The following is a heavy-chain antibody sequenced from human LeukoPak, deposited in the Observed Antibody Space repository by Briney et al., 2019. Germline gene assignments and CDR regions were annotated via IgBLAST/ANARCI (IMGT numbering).Heavy chain of an antibody. D-gene: IGHD3-10*01. CDR3: ARLLGYSGTDHYYFDY. CDR2: IYYSGST. Sequence: SETLSLTCTVSGGSVTSGGYYWSWIRQHPGKGLEWIGYIYYSGSTYYNPSLKSRVTISLDTSKNQFSLKLSSVTAADTAVYYCARLLGYSGTDHYYFDYWGQGTLVTLSS. J-gene: IGHJ4*02. V-gene: IGHV4-31*03. CDR1: GGSVTSGGYY.